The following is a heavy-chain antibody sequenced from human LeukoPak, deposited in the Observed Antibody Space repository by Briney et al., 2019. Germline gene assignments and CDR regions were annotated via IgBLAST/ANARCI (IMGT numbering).Heavy chain of an antibody. D-gene: IGHD5-24*01. CDR1: GGTFGSYA. Sequence: SVKVSCKASGGTFGSYAISWVRQAPGQGLEWMGGIIPIFGTASYAQKFQGRVTITTDESTSTAYMELSSLRSEDTAVYYCARGRWLANFDYWGQGTLVTVSS. J-gene: IGHJ4*02. CDR2: IIPIFGTA. V-gene: IGHV1-69*05. CDR3: ARGRWLANFDY.